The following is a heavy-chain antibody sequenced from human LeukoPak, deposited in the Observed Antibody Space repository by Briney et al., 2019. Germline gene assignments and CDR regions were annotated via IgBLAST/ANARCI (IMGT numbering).Heavy chain of an antibody. J-gene: IGHJ5*02. V-gene: IGHV7-4-1*02. CDR3: ARVSHYDILTGYPIQYNRFDP. CDR1: GYTFTSYA. CDR2: INTNTGNP. D-gene: IGHD3-9*01. Sequence: ASVNVSCKASGYTFTSYAMNWVRQAPGQGLEWMGWINTNTGNPTYAQGFTGRFVFSLDTSVSTAYLQISSLKAEDTAVHYCARVSHYDILTGYPIQYNRFDPWGQGTLVTVSS.